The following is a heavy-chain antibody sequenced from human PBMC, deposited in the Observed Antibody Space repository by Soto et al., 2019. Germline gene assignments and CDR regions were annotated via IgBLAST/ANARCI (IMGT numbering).Heavy chain of an antibody. CDR2: ISAYNGNT. CDR1: GYTFTNFG. V-gene: IGHV1-18*01. Sequence: QVQLVQSGAEVKKPGASVKVSCKASGYTFTNFGISWVRQAPGQGLEWMGWISAYNGNTNYAQNFQGRVTMTTDTSTSTAYMVLRSLSCDDKAVDYCAGGGTPGDYWGQGPLVTVSS. D-gene: IGHD3-16*01. J-gene: IGHJ4*02. CDR3: AGGGTPGDY.